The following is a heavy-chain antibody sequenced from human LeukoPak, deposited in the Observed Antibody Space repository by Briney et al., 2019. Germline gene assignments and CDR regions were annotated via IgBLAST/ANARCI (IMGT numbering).Heavy chain of an antibody. Sequence: GGSLRLSCAASRFTFSNYGMYWVRQAPGKGLEWVAVIWYDGSNKYYADSVKGRFTISRDNSKNTLYLQMNSLRAEDTAVYYCARGRGYDSGTYNYAFSDYWGQGTLVTVSS. CDR3: ARGRGYDSGTYNYAFSDY. J-gene: IGHJ4*02. CDR2: IWYDGSNK. CDR1: RFTFSNYG. V-gene: IGHV3-33*01. D-gene: IGHD3-22*01.